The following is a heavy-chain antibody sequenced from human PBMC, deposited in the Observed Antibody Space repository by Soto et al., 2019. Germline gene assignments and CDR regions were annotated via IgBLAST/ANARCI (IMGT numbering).Heavy chain of an antibody. V-gene: IGHV3-64D*06. CDR2: ISSIGGRT. CDR1: RFTFSSYA. J-gene: IGHJ4*02. CDR3: VKEGRRTTRAWNYFGY. Sequence: PGGSLRLSCSASRFTFSSYAMHWVRQAPGKGLEYVSAISSIGGRTYYADSVKSRFTISRDNSKNTLYLHMSSLRAEDTAVYYCVKEGRRTTRAWNYFGYWRQGTLVT. D-gene: IGHD1-1*01.